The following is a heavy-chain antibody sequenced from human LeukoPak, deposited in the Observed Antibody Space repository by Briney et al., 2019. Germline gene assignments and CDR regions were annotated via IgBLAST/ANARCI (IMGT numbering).Heavy chain of an antibody. V-gene: IGHV3-53*01. J-gene: IGHJ6*03. D-gene: IGHD5-18*01. CDR3: ARDGYGNNYMDV. Sequence: PGGSPRLSCAASGFTVSGNFMSWVRQAPGKGLEWVSVIYSGGTTYYADSVRGRFTISRDNSKNTLYLQMNSLRAEDTAVYYCARDGYGNNYMDVWGKGTTVTVSS. CDR2: IYSGGTT. CDR1: GFTVSGNF.